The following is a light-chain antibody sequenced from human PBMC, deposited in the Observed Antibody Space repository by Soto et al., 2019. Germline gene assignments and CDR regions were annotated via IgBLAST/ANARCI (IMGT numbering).Light chain of an antibody. Sequence: EIVLTQSPGTLSLSPGERATLSCRASQSVSYYLAWYQQNPGQAPRLLIYDASSRATGVPDRFSGSGFGTDFTLTVSRLEPEDFAVYYCQHCLPFGDSPPLAFGGGTKVDIK. V-gene: IGKV3-20*01. CDR1: QSVSYY. CDR3: QHCLPFGDSPPLA. J-gene: IGKJ4*01. CDR2: DAS.